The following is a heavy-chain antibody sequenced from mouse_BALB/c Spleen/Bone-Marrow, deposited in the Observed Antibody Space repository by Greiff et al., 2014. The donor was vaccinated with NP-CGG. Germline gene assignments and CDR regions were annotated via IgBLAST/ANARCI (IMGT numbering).Heavy chain of an antibody. CDR3: ALLLRYYAMDY. J-gene: IGHJ4*01. Sequence: EVQLQQSGAELVKPGASVKLSCTASGFNIKDTYMHWVKQRPERGLEWIGRIDPANGNTKYDPKFQGKATITADTSSDTAYPQLSSLTSEDTAVYYCALLLRYYAMDYWGQGTSVTVSS. D-gene: IGHD1-1*01. CDR1: GFNIKDTY. V-gene: IGHV14-3*02. CDR2: IDPANGNT.